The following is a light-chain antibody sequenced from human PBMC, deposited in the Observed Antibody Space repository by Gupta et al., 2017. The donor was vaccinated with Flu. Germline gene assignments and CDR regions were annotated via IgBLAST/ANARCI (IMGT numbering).Light chain of an antibody. Sequence: GTLSLSPGEGATLSCRASQSVSSYLAWYQQKPGQAPRLLIYGASSRATGIPDRFSGSGSGTDFTLTISRLEPEDFAVYYCQQYGSSPPWTFGQGTKVEIK. V-gene: IGKV3-20*01. CDR3: QQYGSSPPWT. J-gene: IGKJ1*01. CDR2: GAS. CDR1: QSVSSY.